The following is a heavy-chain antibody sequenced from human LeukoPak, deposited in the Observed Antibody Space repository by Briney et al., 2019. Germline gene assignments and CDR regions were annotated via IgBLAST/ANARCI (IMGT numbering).Heavy chain of an antibody. D-gene: IGHD2-2*01. CDR2: IYHSGST. CDR1: GGSFSGYY. V-gene: IGHV4-34*01. J-gene: IGHJ6*03. CDR3: ARAIGYCSSTSCYASYYYYYMDV. Sequence: ETLSLTCAVYGGSFSGYYWSWIRQPPGKGLEWIGEIYHSGSTNYNPSLKSRVTISVDKSKNQFSLKLSSVTAADTAVYYCARAIGYCSSTSCYASYYYYYMDVWGKGTTVPISS.